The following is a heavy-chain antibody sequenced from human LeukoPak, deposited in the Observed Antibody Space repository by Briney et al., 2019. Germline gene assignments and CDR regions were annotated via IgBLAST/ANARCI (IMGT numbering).Heavy chain of an antibody. Sequence: GGSLRLSCAASGFTFSSYAMSWVRQAPGKGLEWVSAISGSAESTYYADSVKGRFTISRDSSKNTLYLQMNSLRVEDTAVYSCAKTGTGYFRNWFDPWGQGTLVTVSS. J-gene: IGHJ5*02. D-gene: IGHD3/OR15-3a*01. V-gene: IGHV3-23*01. CDR3: AKTGTGYFRNWFDP. CDR2: ISGSAEST. CDR1: GFTFSSYA.